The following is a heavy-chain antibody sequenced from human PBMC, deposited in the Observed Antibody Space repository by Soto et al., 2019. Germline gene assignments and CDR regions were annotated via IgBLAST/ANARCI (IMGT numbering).Heavy chain of an antibody. J-gene: IGHJ4*02. CDR2: ISAYNSNI. CDR1: GYTFINYG. Sequence: QVQLVQSGAEVKKPGASVKVSCKASGYTFINYGISWVRQAPGQGLEWMGCISAYNSNIKYAQKFQGRVTMTSDTSTSTAYMEVRSLRSDDTAVYYCARDMNARGDYSAYWGQGTLVTVSS. CDR3: ARDMNARGDYSAY. V-gene: IGHV1-18*01. D-gene: IGHD4-17*01.